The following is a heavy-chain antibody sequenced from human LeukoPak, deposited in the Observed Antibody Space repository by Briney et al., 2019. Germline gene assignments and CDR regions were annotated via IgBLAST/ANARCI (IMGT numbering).Heavy chain of an antibody. CDR2: IIHSGST. Sequence: SETLSLTCAVYGGSFSGYYWSWIRQPPGKGLEWIGEIIHSGSTNYNPSLKSRVTISVDTSKNQFSLKLSSVTAADTAVYYCARHSLNNYGSYYWGQGTLVTVSS. CDR1: GGSFSGYY. V-gene: IGHV4-34*12. D-gene: IGHD5-24*01. J-gene: IGHJ4*02. CDR3: ARHSLNNYGSYY.